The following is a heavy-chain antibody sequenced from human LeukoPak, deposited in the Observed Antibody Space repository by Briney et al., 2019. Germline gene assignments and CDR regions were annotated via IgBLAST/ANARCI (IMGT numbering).Heavy chain of an antibody. D-gene: IGHD3-22*01. V-gene: IGHV1-2*02. CDR2: INANSGGT. J-gene: IGHJ5*02. CDR1: GYSFTGYY. Sequence: ASLKVSCKASGYSFTGYYMHWVRQAPGQGLEWRGWINANSGGTNYAQKLQGRVTMTSDTSISTAYMELRMMRSDDPAVYHCARVGALNYYDTSGYQNWFDPWGQGTLVTVSS. CDR3: ARVGALNYYDTSGYQNWFDP.